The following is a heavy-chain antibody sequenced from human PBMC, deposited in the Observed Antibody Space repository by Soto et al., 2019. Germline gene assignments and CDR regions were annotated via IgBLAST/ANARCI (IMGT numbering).Heavy chain of an antibody. V-gene: IGHV4-30-4*08. D-gene: IGHD2-15*01. CDR3: AREEGGLLVY. Sequence: SETLSLTCTVSGDSLSRADYCWSWVRQAPGKGLEWIGYISFGGSTYHTPSLKIRTSMSLDTSKKQFSLTLTSVTPADTAVYYCAREEGGLLVYWGQGRLVAVSS. CDR1: GDSLSRADYC. J-gene: IGHJ4*02. CDR2: ISFGGST.